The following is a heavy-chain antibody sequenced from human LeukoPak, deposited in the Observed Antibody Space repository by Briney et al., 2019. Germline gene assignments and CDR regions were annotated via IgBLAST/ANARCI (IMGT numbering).Heavy chain of an antibody. CDR1: GGSISSGGYY. CDR2: IYYSGST. Sequence: SETLSLTCTVSGGSISSGGYYWSWIRQHPGKGLEWIGYIYYSGSTYYNPSLKSRVTISVDTSKNQFSLKPSSVTAADTAVYYCARNYDSSGYTDYWGQGTLVTVSS. V-gene: IGHV4-31*03. D-gene: IGHD3-22*01. J-gene: IGHJ4*02. CDR3: ARNYDSSGYTDY.